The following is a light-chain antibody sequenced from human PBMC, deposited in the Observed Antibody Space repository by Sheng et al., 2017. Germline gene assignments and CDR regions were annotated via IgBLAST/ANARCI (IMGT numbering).Light chain of an antibody. V-gene: IGKV3-15*01. CDR2: GAS. Sequence: EIVMTQSPATLSVSPGDGATLSCRASQTISSNLAWYQQKPGQAPRLLIYGASTRATDVPARFSGSGSGTEFTLTISSLQPEDFATYYCQQSYSTPFTFGPGTKVDIK. CDR3: QQSYSTPFT. CDR1: QTISSN. J-gene: IGKJ3*01.